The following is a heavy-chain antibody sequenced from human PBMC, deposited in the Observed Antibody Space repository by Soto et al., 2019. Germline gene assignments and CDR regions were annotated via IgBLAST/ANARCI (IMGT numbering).Heavy chain of an antibody. J-gene: IGHJ4*02. D-gene: IGHD2-15*01. CDR1: GFSFSSYG. Sequence: GGSLRLSCAASGFSFSSYGMQWVRQAPGKGLEWVAVISYDGSNKYYADSVKDRFTISRDNSKKTLYLQMNSLRADDTAVYYGVVGQYFFDSCGQGTLVTVSS. V-gene: IGHV3-30*03. CDR3: VVGQYFFDS. CDR2: ISYDGSNK.